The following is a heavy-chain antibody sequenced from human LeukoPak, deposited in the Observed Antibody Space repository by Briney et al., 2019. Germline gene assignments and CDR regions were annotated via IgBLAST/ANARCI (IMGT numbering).Heavy chain of an antibody. Sequence: SETLSLTCTVSGGSISSSSYYWGWIPQPPGKGLEYIGSIYYTGSTFYNPSLKSRVTISVDTSKNQFSLKLSSVTAADTAVYFCARPLGDYYYHYMDVWGKGTTVTVSS. CDR2: IYYTGST. CDR3: ARPLGDYYYHYMDV. D-gene: IGHD3-16*01. V-gene: IGHV4-39*01. J-gene: IGHJ6*03. CDR1: GGSISSSSYY.